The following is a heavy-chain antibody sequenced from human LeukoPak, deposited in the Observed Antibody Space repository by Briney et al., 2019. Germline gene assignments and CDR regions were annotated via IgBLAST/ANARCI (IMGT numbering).Heavy chain of an antibody. V-gene: IGHV3-43*01. CDR3: AKEVDCPSDCLFFHS. Sequence: PGGSLRLSCAASGFTFDRFTIHWVRQTPGKGLELVFLINRRGHTFYADSVKGRFTISRDNSRNSVFLQMNSLRPEDTALYHCAKEVDCPSDCLFFHSWGQGTLVTVSS. CDR1: GFTFDRFT. J-gene: IGHJ4*02. D-gene: IGHD2-21*02. CDR2: INRRGHT.